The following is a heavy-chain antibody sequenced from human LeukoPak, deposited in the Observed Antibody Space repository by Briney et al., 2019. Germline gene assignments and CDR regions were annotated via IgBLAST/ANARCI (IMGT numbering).Heavy chain of an antibody. Sequence: ASVKVSCKASGYTFTSYGISWVRQAPGQGLEWMGWISAYNGNTNYAQKPQGRVTMTTDTSTSTAYMELRSLRSDDTAVYYCARDAREYSYGYYYYYYMDVWGKGTTVTVSS. CDR1: GYTFTSYG. V-gene: IGHV1-18*01. J-gene: IGHJ6*03. CDR2: ISAYNGNT. D-gene: IGHD5-18*01. CDR3: ARDAREYSYGYYYYYYMDV.